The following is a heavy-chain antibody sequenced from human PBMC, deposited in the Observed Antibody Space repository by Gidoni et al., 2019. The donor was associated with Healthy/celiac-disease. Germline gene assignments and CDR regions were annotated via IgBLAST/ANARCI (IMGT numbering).Heavy chain of an antibody. Sequence: QVQLQESGPGLVKPSQTLSLTCTVSGGSISSGGYYWSWIRQHPGKGLEWIGYIYYSGSTYYNPSLKSRVTISVDTSKNQFSLKLSSVTAADTAVYYCARGVAAAGAGGDAFDILGQGTMVTVSS. V-gene: IGHV4-31*03. D-gene: IGHD6-13*01. CDR2: IYYSGST. CDR3: ARGVAAAGAGGDAFDI. CDR1: GGSISSGGYY. J-gene: IGHJ3*02.